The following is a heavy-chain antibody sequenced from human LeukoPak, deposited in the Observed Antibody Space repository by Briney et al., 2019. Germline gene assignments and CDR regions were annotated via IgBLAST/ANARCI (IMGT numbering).Heavy chain of an antibody. CDR2: IRSKANSYAT. J-gene: IGHJ4*02. Sequence: GGSLRLSCAASGFTFSGSAMHWVRQASGKGLEWVGRIRSKANSYATAYAASVKGRFTISRDDSKNTAYLQMNSLKTEDTAVYYCTSLGPDCSSTSCRQNWGQGTLVTVSS. CDR1: GFTFSGSA. V-gene: IGHV3-73*01. CDR3: TSLGPDCSSTSCRQN. D-gene: IGHD2-2*01.